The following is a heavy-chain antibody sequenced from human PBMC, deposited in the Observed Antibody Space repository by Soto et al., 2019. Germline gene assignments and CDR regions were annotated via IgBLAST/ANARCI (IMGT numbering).Heavy chain of an antibody. CDR2: INHSGST. J-gene: IGHJ4*02. Sequence: SSETLSLTCAVYGGSFSGYYWSWIRQPPGKGLEWIGEINHSGSTNYNPSLKSRVTISVDTSKNQFSLKLSSVTAADTAVYYCARRAVPAVSHYFDYWGQGTLVTVSS. CDR3: ARRAVPAVSHYFDY. V-gene: IGHV4-34*01. D-gene: IGHD2-2*01. CDR1: GGSFSGYY.